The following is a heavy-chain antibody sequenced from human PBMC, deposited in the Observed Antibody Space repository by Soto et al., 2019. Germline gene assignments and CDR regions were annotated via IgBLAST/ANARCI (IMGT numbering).Heavy chain of an antibody. CDR3: ARGDWFHP. CDR1: GGPISAGDYY. Sequence: NPSETLSLTCTVSGGPISAGDYYWNWIRQPPGKGLEWIGYIYYTGTAKYNPSLKSRATLSVDTSRNHFSLNLTSVTAADTAVYYCARGDWFHPWGPGTLVTVSS. CDR2: IYYTGTA. J-gene: IGHJ5*02. V-gene: IGHV4-30-4*01.